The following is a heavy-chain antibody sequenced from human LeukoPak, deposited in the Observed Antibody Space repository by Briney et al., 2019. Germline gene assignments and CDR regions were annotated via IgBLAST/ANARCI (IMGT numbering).Heavy chain of an antibody. Sequence: GGSLRLSCTASGFTFSSYAMNWVRQAPGKGLEWISYISSSIVSIYYADSVKGRFTISRDNAKNSVFLQMNSLRAEDTAVYYCPRDEAIYASGSYFDWGQGTLVTVSS. CDR2: ISSSIVSI. CDR1: GFTFSSYA. CDR3: PRDEAIYASGSYFD. J-gene: IGHJ4*02. D-gene: IGHD3-10*01. V-gene: IGHV3-48*04.